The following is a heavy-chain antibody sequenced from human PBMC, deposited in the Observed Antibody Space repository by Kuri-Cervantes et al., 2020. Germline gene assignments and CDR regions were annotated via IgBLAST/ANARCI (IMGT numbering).Heavy chain of an antibody. J-gene: IGHJ6*03. CDR2: ISRSGSSI. V-gene: IGHV3-11*01. CDR3: ARDGYYYYMDV. Sequence: GESLKISCAASGFTFSDYYMSWIRQAPGKGLEWVSYISRSGSSIYYADSVKGRFTISRDNAKNSVHLQMNSLRAEDTAVYYCARDGYYYYMDVWGKGTTVTVS. CDR1: GFTFSDYY.